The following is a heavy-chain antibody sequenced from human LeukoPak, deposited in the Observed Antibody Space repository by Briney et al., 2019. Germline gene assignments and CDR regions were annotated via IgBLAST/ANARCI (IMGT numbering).Heavy chain of an antibody. CDR1: GGSISSYY. CDR3: ARGAYSGSYGY. D-gene: IGHD1-26*01. V-gene: IGHV4-59*01. Sequence: PSETLSLTCTVSGGSISSYYWSWIRQPPGKGLEWIGYIYYSGSTNYNPSLKSRVTISVDTSKNQFFLKLSSVTAADTAVYYCARGAYSGSYGYWGQGTLVTVSS. CDR2: IYYSGST. J-gene: IGHJ4*02.